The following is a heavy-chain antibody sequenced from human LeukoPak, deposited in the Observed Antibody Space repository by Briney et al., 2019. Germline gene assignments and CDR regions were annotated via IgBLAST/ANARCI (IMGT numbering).Heavy chain of an antibody. Sequence: SETLSLTCTVSGGSISSYYWSWIRQPAGKGLEWIGRIYTSGSTNYNPSLKSRVTMSVDTSKNQFSLKLSSVTAADTAVHYCAGDRVDIRSDAFDIWGQGTMVTVSS. J-gene: IGHJ3*02. V-gene: IGHV4-4*07. D-gene: IGHD2-2*01. CDR1: GGSISSYY. CDR3: AGDRVDIRSDAFDI. CDR2: IYTSGST.